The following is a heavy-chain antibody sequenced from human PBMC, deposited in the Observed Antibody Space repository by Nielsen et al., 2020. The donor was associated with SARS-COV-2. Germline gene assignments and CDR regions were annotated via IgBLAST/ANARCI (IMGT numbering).Heavy chain of an antibody. CDR2: IYYSGST. CDR3: ARDSRSPYGDLAYWYFDL. V-gene: IGHV4-31*03. Sequence: SETLSLTCTVSGGSISSGGYYWSWIRQHPGKGLEWIGYIYYSGSTYYNPSLKSRVTISVDTSKNQFSLKLSSVTAADTAVYYCARDSRSPYGDLAYWYFDLWGRGTLVTVSS. CDR1: GGSISSGGYY. D-gene: IGHD4-17*01. J-gene: IGHJ2*01.